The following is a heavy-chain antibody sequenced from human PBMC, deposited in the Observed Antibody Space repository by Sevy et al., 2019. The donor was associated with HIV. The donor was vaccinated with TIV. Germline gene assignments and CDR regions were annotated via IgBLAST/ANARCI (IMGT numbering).Heavy chain of an antibody. V-gene: IGHV3-23*01. J-gene: IGHJ3*02. D-gene: IGHD3-10*01. CDR1: GFTFSSYA. CDR2: ISGSGGST. Sequence: GGSLRLSCAASGFTFSSYAMSWVRQAPGKGLEWVSAISGSGGSTYYADSVKGRFTISRDNSKNTLYLQMNSLRAEETAVYYCAKCPYGSGTPDAFDIWGQGTMVTVSS. CDR3: AKCPYGSGTPDAFDI.